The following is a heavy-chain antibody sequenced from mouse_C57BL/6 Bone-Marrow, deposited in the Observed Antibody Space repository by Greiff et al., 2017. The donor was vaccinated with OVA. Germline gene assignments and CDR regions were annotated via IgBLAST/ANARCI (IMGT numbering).Heavy chain of an antibody. CDR1: GYTFTSYG. D-gene: IGHD4-1*01. V-gene: IGHV1-81*01. J-gene: IGHJ3*01. Sequence: VQLQQSGAELARPGASVKLSCKASGYTFTSYGISWVKQRTGQGLEWIGEIYPRSGNTYYNEKFKGKATLTADKSSSTAYMELRSLTSEDSAVYFYARRTGSWFAYWGQGTLVTVSA. CDR3: ARRTGSWFAY. CDR2: IYPRSGNT.